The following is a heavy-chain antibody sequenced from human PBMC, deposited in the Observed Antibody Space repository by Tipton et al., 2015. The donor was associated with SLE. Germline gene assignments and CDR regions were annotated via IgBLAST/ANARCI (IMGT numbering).Heavy chain of an antibody. CDR1: GFTFRKHP. V-gene: IGHV3-23*01. J-gene: IGHJ3*02. CDR2: ISGTGGGGHS. CDR3: ARARGLWERAAFDI. D-gene: IGHD1-26*01. Sequence: GSLRLSCAASGFTFRKHPLSWVRQAPGKGLECVSSISGTGGGGHSYYADSVKGRFTISRDNSKNTLYLQIGSLRADDMAVYYCARARGLWERAAFDIWGQGTMVTVSS.